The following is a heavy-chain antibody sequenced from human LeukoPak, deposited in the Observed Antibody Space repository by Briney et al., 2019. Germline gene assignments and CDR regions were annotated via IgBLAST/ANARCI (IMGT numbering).Heavy chain of an antibody. Sequence: SETLSLTCAVSGGSISISNSNWWSWVRQPPGKGLEWIGEIYHSGSTNYNPSLKSRVTISVDKSKNQFSLKLSSVTAADPAGNYCPRVLHGGTSFPPAWYFDLGAGGPLHRVSS. CDR3: PRVLHGGTSFPPAWYFDL. CDR2: IYHSGST. D-gene: IGHD4-23*01. J-gene: IGHJ2*01. CDR1: GGSISISNSNW. V-gene: IGHV4-4*02.